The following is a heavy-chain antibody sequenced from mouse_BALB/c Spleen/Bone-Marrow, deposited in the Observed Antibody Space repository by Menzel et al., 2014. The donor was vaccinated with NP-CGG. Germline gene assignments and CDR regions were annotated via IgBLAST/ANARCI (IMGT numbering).Heavy chain of an antibody. CDR1: GYTFTSYW. D-gene: IGHD1-2*01. CDR3: ASPYGYEDYSAMDY. V-gene: IGHV1-7*01. Sequence: VQLLQSGAELAKPGASVKMSCKASGYTFTSYWMHWVKQRPGQVLEWIGYINPCTGYTEYNLKFKDKATLTADKSSSTAYIQLRSLTSEDSAVYYCASPYGYEDYSAMDYRGQGTPVTVSS. J-gene: IGHJ4*01. CDR2: INPCTGYT.